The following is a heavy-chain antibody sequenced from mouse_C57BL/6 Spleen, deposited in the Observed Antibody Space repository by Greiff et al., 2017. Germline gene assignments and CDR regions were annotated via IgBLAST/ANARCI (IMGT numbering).Heavy chain of an antibody. D-gene: IGHD1-1*01. Sequence: QVQLKESGPGLVAPSQSLSITCTVSGFSLTSYAISWVRQPPGKGLEWLGVIWTGGGTNYNSALKSRLSISKDNSKSQVFLEMNSLQTDDTARYYCARNYYGSRLYYAMDYWGQGTSVTVSS. CDR1: GFSLTSYA. CDR2: IWTGGGT. V-gene: IGHV2-9-1*01. CDR3: ARNYYGSRLYYAMDY. J-gene: IGHJ4*01.